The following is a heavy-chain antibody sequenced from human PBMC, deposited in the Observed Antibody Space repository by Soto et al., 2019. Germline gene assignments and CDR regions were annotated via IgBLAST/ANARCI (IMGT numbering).Heavy chain of an antibody. V-gene: IGHV5-51*01. CDR1: GYSFTSYW. J-gene: IGHJ6*02. D-gene: IGHD3-22*01. CDR2: IYPGDSDT. Sequence: PGESLKISCKGSGYSFTSYWIGWVRQMPGKGLEWMGIIYPGDSDTRYSPSFQGQVTISADKSISTAYLQWSSLKASDTAMYYCAGRQYYYDSSGYHDYYYYYGMDVWGQGTTVTVSS. CDR3: AGRQYYYDSSGYHDYYYYYGMDV.